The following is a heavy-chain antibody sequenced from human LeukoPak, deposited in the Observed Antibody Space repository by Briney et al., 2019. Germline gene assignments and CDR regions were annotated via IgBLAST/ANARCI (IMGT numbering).Heavy chain of an antibody. CDR2: IYTNGNT. J-gene: IGHJ4*02. Sequence: SETLSLTCTVSGASITNYYWNWIRQPAGKGLEWIGRIYTNGNTKYNPSLNSRVTISVDTSKNQFSLKLSSVTAADTAVYYCARVEMATISLGCVDDWGQGTLVTVSS. V-gene: IGHV4-4*07. CDR1: GASITNYY. D-gene: IGHD5-24*01. CDR3: ARVEMATISLGCVDD.